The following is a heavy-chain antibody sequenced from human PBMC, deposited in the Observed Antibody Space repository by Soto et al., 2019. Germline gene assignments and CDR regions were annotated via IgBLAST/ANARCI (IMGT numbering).Heavy chain of an antibody. Sequence: QAQLVQSGPEVKKHGASVKVSCQSSGYTFSTYGISWVRQAPGQGLEWVGWISGYNGQTKSAQKFQGRVTITTDTTTSKTYMELRGLGSDDTAMCYWGGDGRKPLLGEGLNGLDVWGQGTTVTVSS. CDR3: GGDGRKPLLGEGLNGLDV. V-gene: IGHV1-18*01. CDR2: ISGYNGQT. J-gene: IGHJ6*02. CDR1: GYTFSTYG. D-gene: IGHD3-16*01.